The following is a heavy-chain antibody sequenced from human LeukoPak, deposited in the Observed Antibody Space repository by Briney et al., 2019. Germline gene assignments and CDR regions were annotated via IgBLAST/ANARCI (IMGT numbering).Heavy chain of an antibody. Sequence: GGSLRLSCAASGFTFSSYGMHWVRQAPGKGLEWVAVISYDGSNKYYADSVKGRFTISRDNSKNTLYLQMNSLRAEDTAVYYCATAAGTFFDYWGQGTLVTVSS. CDR3: ATAAGTFFDY. CDR1: GFTFSSYG. D-gene: IGHD6-13*01. J-gene: IGHJ4*02. CDR2: ISYDGSNK. V-gene: IGHV3-30*03.